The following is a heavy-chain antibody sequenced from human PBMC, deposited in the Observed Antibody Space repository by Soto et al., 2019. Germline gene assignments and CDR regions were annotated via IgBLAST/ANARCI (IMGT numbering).Heavy chain of an antibody. CDR3: ARARLAVNQRESYYDS. D-gene: IGHD2-21*01. CDR1: RFTFSTYC. CDR2: IDQDGSGK. V-gene: IGHV3-7*05. J-gene: IGHJ4*01. Sequence: EVQLVESGGGLVQPGGSLRLSCAASRFTFSTYCVTWIRQAPGKGLEGVASIDQDGSGKNYADSMKGRFAISRYNSFYVSFVQIETLKPDDTAVYFYARARLAVNQRESYYDSWGHGTLVTVSS.